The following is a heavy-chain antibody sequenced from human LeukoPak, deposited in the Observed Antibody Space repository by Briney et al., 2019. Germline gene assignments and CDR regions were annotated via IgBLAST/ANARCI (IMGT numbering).Heavy chain of an antibody. V-gene: IGHV3-66*02. D-gene: IGHD5-18*01. CDR1: GFTVSNDY. CDR2: IYGDGTT. J-gene: IGHJ4*02. CDR3: ARMVSCGQNFDY. Sequence: PGGSLRLSCAASGFTVSNDYMAWVRQAPGRGLEWVSLIYGDGTTFYTDSVKGRFTISRDNSKNTLYLQMNSLRAEDTAVYYCARMVSCGQNFDYWGQGTLVTVSS.